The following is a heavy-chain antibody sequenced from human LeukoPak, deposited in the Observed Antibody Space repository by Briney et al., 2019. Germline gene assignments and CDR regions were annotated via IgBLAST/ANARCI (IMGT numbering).Heavy chain of an antibody. CDR3: ARVRRTYNWNDAGYYYYYMDV. J-gene: IGHJ6*03. D-gene: IGHD1-1*01. CDR1: GFTFSSYA. CDR2: ISYDGSNK. Sequence: PGGSLRLSCAASGFTFSSYAMHWVRQAPGKGLEWVAVISYDGSNKYYADSVKGRFTISRDNSENTPSLQMNSLRAEDTAVYYCARVRRTYNWNDAGYYYYYMDVWGKGTTVTVSS. V-gene: IGHV3-30*04.